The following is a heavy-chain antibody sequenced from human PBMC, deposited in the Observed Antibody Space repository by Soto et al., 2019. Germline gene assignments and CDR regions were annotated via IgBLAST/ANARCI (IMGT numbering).Heavy chain of an antibody. CDR1: GGSNIRDGYY. J-gene: IGHJ4*02. V-gene: IGHV4-31*03. D-gene: IGHD2-2*01. CDR3: ARATPAGSADF. Sequence: SETLSLTCTVSGGSNIRDGYYWSWIRQHPGKGLEWIAYISYSGSSYSNPSLKSRVTISADTSKNQFSLRLTSATAADTAVYFCARATPAGSADFWGQGTLVTVS. CDR2: ISYSGSS.